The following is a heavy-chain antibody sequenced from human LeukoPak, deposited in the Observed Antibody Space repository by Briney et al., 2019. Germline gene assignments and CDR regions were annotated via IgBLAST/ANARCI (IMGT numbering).Heavy chain of an antibody. D-gene: IGHD3-22*01. CDR2: ISSSSSYI. J-gene: IGHJ4*02. V-gene: IGHV3-21*01. CDR3: ARGTYYYDSSGYDILDY. CDR1: GFTFSSYS. Sequence: KAGGSLRLSCAASGFTFSSYSMTWVRQAPGKGLEWVSSISSSSSYIYYADSVKGRFTISRDNAKNSLYLQMNSLRAEDTAVYYCARGTYYYDSSGYDILDYWGQGTLVTVSS.